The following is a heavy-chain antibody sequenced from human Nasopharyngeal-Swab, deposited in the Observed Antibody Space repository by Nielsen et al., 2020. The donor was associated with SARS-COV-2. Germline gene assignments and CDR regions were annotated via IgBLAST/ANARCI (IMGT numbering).Heavy chain of an antibody. V-gene: IGHV4-34*01. Sequence: GSLRLSCGVLGGSVRGYYWNWIGKPPGKGLEWIEEINNSGRTRYNPSPKRRVTISLDTSQKQFPLKLTSVTAADTAVYYCAEKGYISSWYDYWGQGTLVTVSS. D-gene: IGHD6-13*01. CDR2: INNSGRT. J-gene: IGHJ4*02. CDR3: AEKGYISSWYDY. CDR1: GGSVRGYY.